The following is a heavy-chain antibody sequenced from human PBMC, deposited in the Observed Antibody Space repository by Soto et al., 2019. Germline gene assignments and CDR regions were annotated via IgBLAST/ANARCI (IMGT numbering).Heavy chain of an antibody. CDR3: ARWGEMATISSFDY. V-gene: IGHV3-48*03. J-gene: IGHJ4*02. D-gene: IGHD5-12*01. CDR2: ISSSGSTI. Sequence: LRLSCAASGFTFSSYEMNWVRQAPGKGLEWVSYISSSGSTIYYADSVKGRFTISRDNAKNSLYLQMKSLRAEDTAVYYCARWGEMATISSFDYWGQGTLVTVSS. CDR1: GFTFSSYE.